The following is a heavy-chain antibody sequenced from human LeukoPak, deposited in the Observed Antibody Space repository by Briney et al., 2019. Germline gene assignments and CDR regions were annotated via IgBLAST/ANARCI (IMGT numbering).Heavy chain of an antibody. CDR2: INHSGST. J-gene: IGHJ4*02. CDR3: ARKGFTIFGVVTSYYFDY. V-gene: IGHV4-39*07. Sequence: PSETLSLTCTVSGGSISSSSYYWSWIRQPPGRGLEWIGEINHSGSTNYNPSLKSRVTISVDTSKNQFSLKLSSVTAADTAVYYCARKGFTIFGVVTSYYFDYWGQGTLVTVSS. D-gene: IGHD3-3*01. CDR1: GGSISSSSYY.